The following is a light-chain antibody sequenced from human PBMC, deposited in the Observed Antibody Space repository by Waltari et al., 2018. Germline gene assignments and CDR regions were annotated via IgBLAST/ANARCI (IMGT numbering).Light chain of an antibody. V-gene: IGLV2-8*01. CDR2: DVS. Sequence: QSALTQPPSASGSPGQSVTISCTGTSSDVGAYNFVSWYQQHPGKAPKLMIYDVSKRPSGGPARFSGAKSGNTASLSVSGLQAVDEADYYCSSYAGSNNVFGTGTKVTVL. CDR3: SSYAGSNNV. CDR1: SSDVGAYNF. J-gene: IGLJ1*01.